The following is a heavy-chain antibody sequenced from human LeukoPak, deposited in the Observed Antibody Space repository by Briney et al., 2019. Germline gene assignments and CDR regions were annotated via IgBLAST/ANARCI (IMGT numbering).Heavy chain of an antibody. Sequence: PGGSLRLSCAASVFNFRSYGMSWVRQAPGKGLEWVSSIIGSGGTTYYADSVKGRFTISRDNSKNTLYLQMNSLRAEDTAVYYCAKDPYYYDSSGYNHVDYWGQGTLVTVSS. J-gene: IGHJ4*02. V-gene: IGHV3-23*01. CDR2: IIGSGGTT. CDR1: VFNFRSYG. CDR3: AKDPYYYDSSGYNHVDY. D-gene: IGHD3-22*01.